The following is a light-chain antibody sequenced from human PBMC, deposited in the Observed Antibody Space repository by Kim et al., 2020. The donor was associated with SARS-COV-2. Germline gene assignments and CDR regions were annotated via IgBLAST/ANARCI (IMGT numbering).Light chain of an antibody. Sequence: SPGERATLSCRASESISSIYLDWYQQKPGQAPRLLIYAASSRATGIPDRFSGSGSGTDFTLTISRLEPEDFAVYYCQQYASTQWTFGQGTKVDIK. CDR3: QQYASTQWT. CDR1: ESISSIY. V-gene: IGKV3-20*01. CDR2: AAS. J-gene: IGKJ1*01.